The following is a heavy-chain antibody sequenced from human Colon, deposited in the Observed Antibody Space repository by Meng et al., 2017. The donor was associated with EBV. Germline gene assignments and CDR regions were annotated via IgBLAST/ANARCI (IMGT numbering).Heavy chain of an antibody. Sequence: QVRLTEPGYEPGKTSVTRALPCAVSVDSVRCITWWTWVRQPPGKGLEWIGEILHGGSPNYNPSLESRVTISVDKSKNQFSLDLTSVTAADTAVYYCAREAMPYYYLDYWGQGALVTVSS. CDR3: AREAMPYYYLDY. J-gene: IGHJ4*02. CDR2: ILHGGSP. CDR1: VDSVRCITW. V-gene: IGHV4-4*02. D-gene: IGHD2-2*01.